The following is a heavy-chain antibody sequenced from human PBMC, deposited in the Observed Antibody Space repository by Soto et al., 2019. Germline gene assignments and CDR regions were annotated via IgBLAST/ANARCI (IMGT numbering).Heavy chain of an antibody. CDR2: IYYSGST. CDR3: ARVGRVYAIRDY. V-gene: IGHV4-31*02. CDR1: GGSISSGGYY. Sequence: LCGGSISSGGYYWSWIRQHPGKGLEWIGYIYYSGSTYYNPSLKSRVTISVDTSKNQFSLKLSSVTAADTAVYYCARVGRVYAIRDYWGQGTLVTVSS. D-gene: IGHD2-8*01. J-gene: IGHJ4*02.